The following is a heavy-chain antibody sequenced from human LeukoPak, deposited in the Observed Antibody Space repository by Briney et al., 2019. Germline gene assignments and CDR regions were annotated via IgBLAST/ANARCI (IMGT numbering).Heavy chain of an antibody. CDR1: GFTFSSYG. J-gene: IGHJ4*02. CDR2: IRYDGSNK. CDR3: AKLLRREERWLQSNHFDY. Sequence: PGGSLRLSCAASGFTFSSYGMHWVRQAPGKGLEWVAFIRYDGSNKYYADSVKGRFTISRDNSKNTLYLQMNSLRAEDTAVYYCAKLLRREERWLQSNHFDYWGQGTLVTVSS. V-gene: IGHV3-30*02. D-gene: IGHD5-24*01.